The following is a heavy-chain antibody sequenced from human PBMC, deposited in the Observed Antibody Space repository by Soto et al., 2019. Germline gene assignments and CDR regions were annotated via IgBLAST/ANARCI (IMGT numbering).Heavy chain of an antibody. CDR3: ARLVGSSGYYDY. D-gene: IGHD3-22*01. Sequence: PSETLSLTCTVSGGSISSSSYYWGWIRQPPGKGLGWIGSIYYSGSTYYNPSLKSRVTISVDTSKNQFSLKLSSVTAADTAVYYCARLVGSSGYYDYWGQGTLVTVSS. CDR1: GGSISSSSYY. V-gene: IGHV4-39*01. J-gene: IGHJ4*02. CDR2: IYYSGST.